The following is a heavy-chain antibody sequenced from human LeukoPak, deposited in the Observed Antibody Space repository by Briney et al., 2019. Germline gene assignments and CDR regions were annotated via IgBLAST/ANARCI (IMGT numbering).Heavy chain of an antibody. CDR3: ARDVLGRTWGSSWFEDYYYYGMDV. D-gene: IGHD6-13*01. CDR1: GFTFSSYA. J-gene: IGHJ6*02. CDR2: ISYDGSNK. V-gene: IGHV3-30*04. Sequence: GGSLRPSCAASGFTFSSYAMHWVRQAPGKGLEWVAVISYDGSNKYYADSVKGRFTISRDNSKNTLYLQMNSLRAEDTAVYYCARDVLGRTWGSSWFEDYYYYGMDVWGQGTTVTVSS.